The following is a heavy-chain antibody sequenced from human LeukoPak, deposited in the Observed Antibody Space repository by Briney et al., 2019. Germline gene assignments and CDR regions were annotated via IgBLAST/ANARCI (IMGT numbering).Heavy chain of an antibody. CDR3: ARPHYYGSRPNWFDP. CDR1: GGTFSSYA. D-gene: IGHD3-10*01. J-gene: IGHJ5*02. V-gene: IGHV1-69*05. CDR2: IIPIFGTA. Sequence: GAAVKVSCKASGGTFSSYAISWVRQAPGQGLEGMGGIIPIFGTANYAQKFQGRVTITTNESTSTAYMELSSLRSEDTAVYYCARPHYYGSRPNWFDPWGQGTLVTVSS.